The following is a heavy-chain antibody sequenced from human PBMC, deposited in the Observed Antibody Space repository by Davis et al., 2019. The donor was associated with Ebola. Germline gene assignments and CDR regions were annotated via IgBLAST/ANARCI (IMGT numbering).Heavy chain of an antibody. CDR2: IRSKANSYAT. Sequence: GGSLRLSCAASGFTFSGSAMHWVRQASGKGLEWVGRIRSKANSYATAYAASVKGRFTISRDDSKNTAYLQMNSLKTEDTAVYYCARDLGAPYCSGGSCYPKNDYWGQGTLVTVSS. CDR3: ARDLGAPYCSGGSCYPKNDY. CDR1: GFTFSGSA. D-gene: IGHD2-15*01. J-gene: IGHJ4*02. V-gene: IGHV3-73*01.